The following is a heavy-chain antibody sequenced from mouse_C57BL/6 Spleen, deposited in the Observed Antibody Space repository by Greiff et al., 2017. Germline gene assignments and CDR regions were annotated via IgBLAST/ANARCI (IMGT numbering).Heavy chain of an antibody. CDR2: IDPETGGT. V-gene: IGHV1-15*01. CDR3: TREGGVRRWFAY. Sequence: QVQLQQSGAELVRPGASVTLSCKASGYTFTDYEMHWVKQTPVHGLEWIGAIDPETGGTAYNQKFKGKAILTADKSSSTAYMELRSLTSEDSAVYYCTREGGVRRWFAYWGQGTLVTVSA. J-gene: IGHJ3*01. D-gene: IGHD2-14*01. CDR1: GYTFTDYE.